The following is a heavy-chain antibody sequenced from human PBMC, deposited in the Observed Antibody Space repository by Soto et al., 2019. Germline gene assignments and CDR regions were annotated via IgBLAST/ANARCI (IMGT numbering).Heavy chain of an antibody. Sequence: QPGGSLRLSCAAAELTFSYYPMHWVRQAPGKGLEHVSGISINGDSTYYADSVKGRFTISRDNSKNTLYLQMDSLRVEDMAVYYCARAYYHDSSYCFDRLLSRYCGLGTLVTVSS. D-gene: IGHD3-22*01. CDR1: ELTFSYYP. CDR2: ISINGDST. J-gene: IGHJ4*02. V-gene: IGHV3-64*02. CDR3: ARAYYHDSSYCFDRLLSRY.